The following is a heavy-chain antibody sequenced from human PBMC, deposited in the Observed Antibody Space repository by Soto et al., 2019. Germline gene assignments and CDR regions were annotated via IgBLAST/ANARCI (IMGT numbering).Heavy chain of an antibody. J-gene: IGHJ1*01. CDR2: ISGSGGTT. CDR3: AKDQAAAGTISRYFQH. Sequence: GGSLRLSCAASGFSFSTYAMIWVRQAPGKGLEWVSGISGSGGTTYYADSVKGRFTISRDNSKNTLYLQVNSLRVEDTAVYYCAKDQAAAGTISRYFQHWGQGTLVTVSS. V-gene: IGHV3-23*01. D-gene: IGHD6-13*01. CDR1: GFSFSTYA.